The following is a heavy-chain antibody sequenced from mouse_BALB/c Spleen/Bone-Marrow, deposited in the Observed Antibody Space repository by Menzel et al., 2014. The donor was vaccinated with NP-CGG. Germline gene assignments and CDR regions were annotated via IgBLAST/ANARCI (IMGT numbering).Heavy chain of an antibody. D-gene: IGHD1-2*01. CDR2: INPDSSTI. CDR1: GFDFSGYW. V-gene: IGHV4-1*02. CDR3: ARPGYYGYQDV. J-gene: IGHJ1*01. Sequence: EVKLVESGGGLVQPGGSLRLSCAASGFDFSGYWMTWVRQAPGKGLEWIGEINPDSSTINYTPSLKDKFIISRDNAKNALYLQMSKVRSEDTALYYCARPGYYGYQDVWGAGTTVTVSS.